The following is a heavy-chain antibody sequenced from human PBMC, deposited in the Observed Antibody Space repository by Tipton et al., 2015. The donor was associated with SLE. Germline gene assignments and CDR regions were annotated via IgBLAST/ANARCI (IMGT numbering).Heavy chain of an antibody. Sequence: TLSLTCTVSGGSISSSSYYWGWIRQPPGKGLEWIGYIYYSGSTNYNPSLKSRVTISVDTSKNQFSLKLSSVTAADTAVYYCARHTDFIVLMDWYFDLWGRGTLVTVSS. J-gene: IGHJ2*01. D-gene: IGHD2-8*01. CDR2: IYYSGST. CDR3: ARHTDFIVLMDWYFDL. CDR1: GGSISSSSYY. V-gene: IGHV4-61*05.